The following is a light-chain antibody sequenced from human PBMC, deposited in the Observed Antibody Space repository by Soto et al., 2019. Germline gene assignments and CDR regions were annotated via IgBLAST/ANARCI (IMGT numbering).Light chain of an antibody. CDR1: QSVSSN. V-gene: IGKV3-15*01. Sequence: EIVMTQSPATLYVSPGERATLSCRASQSVSSNLAWYQQKPGQAPRLLIYGASTRATGIPARFSGSGSGTEFTLTISSLQSEDFAVYYCQHYKNWPRTFGQGTKVEIK. CDR3: QHYKNWPRT. CDR2: GAS. J-gene: IGKJ1*01.